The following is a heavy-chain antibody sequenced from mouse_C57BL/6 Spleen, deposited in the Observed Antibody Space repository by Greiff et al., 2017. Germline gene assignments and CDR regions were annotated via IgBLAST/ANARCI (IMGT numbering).Heavy chain of an antibody. J-gene: IGHJ2*01. Sequence: EVQGVESGGGLVKPGGSLKLSCAASGFTFSSYAMSWVRQTPEKRLEWVATISDGGSYTYYPDNVKGRFTISRDNAKNNLYLQMSHLKSEDTAMYYCDRVYCGNYIDYWGQGTTLTVSS. CDR1: GFTFSSYA. V-gene: IGHV5-4*01. D-gene: IGHD2-1*01. CDR2: ISDGGSYT. CDR3: DRVYCGNYIDY.